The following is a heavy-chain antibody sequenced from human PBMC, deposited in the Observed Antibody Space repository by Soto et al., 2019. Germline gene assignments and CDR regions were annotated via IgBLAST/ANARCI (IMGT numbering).Heavy chain of an antibody. J-gene: IGHJ5*02. Sequence: PSETLSLTCTVFGGSISSGGYYWSWIRQHPGKGLEWIGYIYYSGSTYYNPSLKSRVTISVDTSKNQFSLKLSSVTAADTAVYYCARALNFDWLSQNWFDPWGQGTLVTVSS. CDR2: IYYSGST. D-gene: IGHD3-9*01. V-gene: IGHV4-31*03. CDR3: ARALNFDWLSQNWFDP. CDR1: GGSISSGGYY.